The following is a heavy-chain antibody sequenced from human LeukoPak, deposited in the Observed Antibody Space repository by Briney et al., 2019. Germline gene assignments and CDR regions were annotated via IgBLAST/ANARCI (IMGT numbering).Heavy chain of an antibody. Sequence: GGSLRLSCAASGFTFSSYAMSWVRQAPGKGLEWVSAISGSGGSTYYADSVKGRFTISRDNSKNTLYLQMNSLRAEDTAVYYCARARRVVVAATYDYWGQGTLVTVSS. J-gene: IGHJ4*02. D-gene: IGHD2-15*01. CDR1: GFTFSSYA. CDR3: ARARRVVVAATYDY. CDR2: ISGSGGST. V-gene: IGHV3-23*01.